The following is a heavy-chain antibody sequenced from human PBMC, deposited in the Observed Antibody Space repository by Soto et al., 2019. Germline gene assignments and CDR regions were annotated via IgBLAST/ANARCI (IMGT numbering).Heavy chain of an antibody. V-gene: IGHV4-59*01. D-gene: IGHD6-19*01. CDR2: IFFSGFT. CDR3: ARDASGLNWFDA. Sequence: QVQLQESGPGLVKPSESLSLTCTVSGGSITNYYWNWIRQSPGKGLEWIGNIFFSGFTKYNPSLESRVTLSIDTSKNQFSLKMKSVTAADPAVYFCARDASGLNWFDAWGQGTLVIVSS. CDR1: GGSITNYY. J-gene: IGHJ5*02.